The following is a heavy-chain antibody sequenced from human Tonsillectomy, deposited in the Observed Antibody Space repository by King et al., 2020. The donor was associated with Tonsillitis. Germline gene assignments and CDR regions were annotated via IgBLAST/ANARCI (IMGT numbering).Heavy chain of an antibody. D-gene: IGHD3-10*01. Sequence: VQLVESGGGLVQPGGSLRLSCAASGFTFSSYAMSWVRQAPGKGLEWVSAISGLGGSTYYADSVKGRLTISRDNSKNTLYLQMNSLRAEDTAVYYCAKDYGSGSYSVQPIDYWGQGTLVTVSS. CDR2: ISGLGGST. CDR1: GFTFSSYA. J-gene: IGHJ4*02. CDR3: AKDYGSGSYSVQPIDY. V-gene: IGHV3-23*04.